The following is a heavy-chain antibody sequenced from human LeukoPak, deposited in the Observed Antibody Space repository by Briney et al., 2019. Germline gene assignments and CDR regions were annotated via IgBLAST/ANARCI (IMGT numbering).Heavy chain of an antibody. Sequence: GASVKVSCKASGGTFSSYAISWVRQAPGQRLEWMGGIIPIFGTANYAQKFQGRVTITADESTSTAYMELSSLRSEDTAVYYCARDRTVVTPNYFDYWGQGTLVTVSS. J-gene: IGHJ4*02. CDR1: GGTFSSYA. V-gene: IGHV1-69*13. D-gene: IGHD4-23*01. CDR3: ARDRTVVTPNYFDY. CDR2: IIPIFGTA.